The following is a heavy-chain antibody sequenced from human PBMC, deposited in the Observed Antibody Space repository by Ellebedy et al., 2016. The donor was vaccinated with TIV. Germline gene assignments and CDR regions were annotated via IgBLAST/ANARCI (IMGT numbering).Heavy chain of an antibody. CDR2: LYYSGSA. Sequence: MPSETLSLTCTVSGGSISSYDWGWIRQPPGKGLEWIGYLYYSGSANYNPSLKSRVTISIATSKNHFSLKLSSVTAADTAVYFCARRSGNRLGDYYYAMDVWGQGTTVTVS. CDR1: GGSISSYD. CDR3: ARRSGNRLGDYYYAMDV. J-gene: IGHJ6*02. V-gene: IGHV4-59*08. D-gene: IGHD1-26*01.